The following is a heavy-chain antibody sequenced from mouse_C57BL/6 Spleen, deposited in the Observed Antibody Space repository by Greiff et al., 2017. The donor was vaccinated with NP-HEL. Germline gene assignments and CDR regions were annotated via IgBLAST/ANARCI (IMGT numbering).Heavy chain of an antibody. V-gene: IGHV1-12*01. D-gene: IGHD2-4*01. CDR2: IYPGNGDT. Sequence: QVQLQQSGAELVRPGASVKMSCKASGYTFTSYYMHWVKQTPRQGLEWIGAIYPGNGDTSYNQKFKGKATLTVDKSSSTAYMQLSSLTSEDSAVYFCARSEDYDYDEFAYWGQGTTVTVSA. J-gene: IGHJ3*01. CDR3: ARSEDYDYDEFAY. CDR1: GYTFTSYY.